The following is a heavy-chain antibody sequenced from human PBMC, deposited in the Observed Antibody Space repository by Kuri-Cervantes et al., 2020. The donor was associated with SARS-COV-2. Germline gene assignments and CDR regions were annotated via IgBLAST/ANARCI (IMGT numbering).Heavy chain of an antibody. V-gene: IGHV3-53*01. CDR3: ARDRGDASDI. J-gene: IGHJ3*02. Sequence: GESLKISCAASGFTVSSNYMSWVRQAPGKGLEWVSVIYSGGSTYYADSVKGRFTISRDNSKNTLYLQMNSLRAEDTAVYYCARDRGDASDIWGQGTMVTVSS. CDR1: GFTVSSNY. CDR2: IYSGGST.